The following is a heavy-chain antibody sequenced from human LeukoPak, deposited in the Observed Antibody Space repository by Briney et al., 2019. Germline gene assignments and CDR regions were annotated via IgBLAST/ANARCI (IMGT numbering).Heavy chain of an antibody. V-gene: IGHV4-39*01. D-gene: IGHD3-10*01. J-gene: IGHJ5*02. CDR1: GGSISSSSYY. CDR3: ARQVTDGSGSYYNVKLYNWFDP. CDR2: IYYSGST. Sequence: PSETLSLTCTVSGGSISSSSYYWGWIRQPPGKGLEWIGSIYYSGSTYYNPSLKSRVTISVDTSKNQFSLKLSSVTAADTAVYYCARQVTDGSGSYYNVKLYNWFDPWGQGTLLTVSS.